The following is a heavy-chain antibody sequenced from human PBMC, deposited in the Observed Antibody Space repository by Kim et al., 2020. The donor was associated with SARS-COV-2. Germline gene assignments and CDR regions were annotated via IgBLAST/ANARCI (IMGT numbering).Heavy chain of an antibody. CDR3: ATGTVAGIAWGAFDI. J-gene: IGHJ3*02. Sequence: SETLSLTCAVSGGSISRSNWLSWVRQPPGKGLEWIGEIYHSGSTNYNPSLKSRVTISVDKSKNQFSLNLSSVTAADTAVYYCATGTVAGIAWGAFDIWGQGTMVTVSS. D-gene: IGHD6-19*01. CDR1: GGSISRSNW. V-gene: IGHV4-4*02. CDR2: IYHSGST.